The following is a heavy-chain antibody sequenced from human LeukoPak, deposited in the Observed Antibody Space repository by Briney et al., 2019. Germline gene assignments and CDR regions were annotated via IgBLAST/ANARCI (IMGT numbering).Heavy chain of an antibody. CDR1: GFTFSSYS. D-gene: IGHD3-16*01. Sequence: GGSLRLSCAASGFTFSSYSMTWVRQAPGRALEWVGLIKSTPDGGTTHYAAPVRGRFTVSRDDSKNTLFLQMNSLKTEDTAVYYCTTSSWGNPVSWGQGTLVTVSS. J-gene: IGHJ5*02. CDR2: IKSTPDGGTT. V-gene: IGHV3-15*01. CDR3: TTSSWGNPVS.